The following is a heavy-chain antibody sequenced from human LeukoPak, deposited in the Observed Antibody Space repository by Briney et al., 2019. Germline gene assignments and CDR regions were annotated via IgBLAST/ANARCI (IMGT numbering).Heavy chain of an antibody. CDR3: GGASP. D-gene: IGHD1-26*01. CDR1: GFIFSDYA. J-gene: IGHJ5*02. V-gene: IGHV3-30-3*01. Sequence: GGSLRLSCAASGFIFSDYAMYWVRQAPGKGLEWVAVISYDGANKYQADSVKGRFTTSRDNSMNTLYLQMNSLRTEDTAVYYCGGASPWGQGTLVTVSS. CDR2: ISYDGANK.